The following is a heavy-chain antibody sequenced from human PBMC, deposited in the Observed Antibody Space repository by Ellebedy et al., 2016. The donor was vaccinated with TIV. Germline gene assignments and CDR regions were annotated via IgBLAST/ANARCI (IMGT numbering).Heavy chain of an antibody. CDR2: ISESVTT. Sequence: MPSETLSLTCTVSGDSVSSEDYYWSWIRQFPGRGLEWLGYISESVTTDYNPSLKSRVTMSIDASKNQFSLRLSSVTAADTAVYYCARVNLTGYKVYNWFDPWGRGTPVTVSS. V-gene: IGHV4-61*08. CDR3: ARVNLTGYKVYNWFDP. J-gene: IGHJ5*02. CDR1: GDSVSSEDYY. D-gene: IGHD3-9*01.